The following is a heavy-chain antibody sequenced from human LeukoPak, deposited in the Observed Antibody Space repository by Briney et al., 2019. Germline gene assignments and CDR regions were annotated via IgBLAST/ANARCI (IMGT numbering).Heavy chain of an antibody. J-gene: IGHJ4*02. CDR1: GNTFTNYG. CDR3: ASARGSNYGSLGD. CDR2: ISAYNGNT. V-gene: IGHV1-18*01. D-gene: IGHD5-18*01. Sequence: ASVKVSCKASGNTFTNYGISWVRQAPGQGLEWMGWISAYNGNTNYAQKVQGRVTMTTDTSTSTAYMELRSLRSDDTAVYYCASARGSNYGSLGDWGQGTLVTVSS.